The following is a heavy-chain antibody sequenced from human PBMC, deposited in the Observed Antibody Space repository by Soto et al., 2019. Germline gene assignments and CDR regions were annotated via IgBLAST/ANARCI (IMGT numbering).Heavy chain of an antibody. V-gene: IGHV4-61*01. CDR2: IYYSGST. D-gene: IGHD3-9*01. CDR3: ARGMTYFDWLLTNWFDP. Sequence: PSETLSLTCTVSGGSVSSGSYYWSWIPHPPGKGLEWIGYIYYSGSTNYNPSPKSRVTISVDTSKNQFSLKLSSVTAADTAVYYCARGMTYFDWLLTNWFDPWGQGTLVTVSS. J-gene: IGHJ5*02. CDR1: GGSVSSGSYY.